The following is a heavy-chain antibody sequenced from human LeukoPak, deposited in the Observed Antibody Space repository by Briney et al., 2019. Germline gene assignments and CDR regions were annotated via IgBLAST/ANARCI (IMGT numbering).Heavy chain of an antibody. V-gene: IGHV4-39*01. CDR3: ARTVAGTSSFDY. Sequence: SETLSLTCTVSGGSISSSSYYWGGIRQPPGKGLEWIGSIYYSGSTYYNPSLKSRVTISVDTSKNQFSLKLSSVTAADTAVYYCARTVAGTSSFDYWGQGTLVNVSS. CDR2: IYYSGST. D-gene: IGHD6-19*01. J-gene: IGHJ4*02. CDR1: GGSISSSSYY.